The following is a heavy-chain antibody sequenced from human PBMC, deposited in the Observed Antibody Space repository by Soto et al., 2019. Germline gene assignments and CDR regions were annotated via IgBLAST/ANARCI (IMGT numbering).Heavy chain of an antibody. CDR2: IWYDGSNK. CDR3: ARDEGLWFGELYYFAY. CDR1: GFTFSSYG. Sequence: QVQLVETGGGVVQPGRSLRLSCAASGFTFSSYGMHWVRQAPGKGLEWVAVIWYDGSNKYYADSVKGRFTMYRDNSSNTLYREMNSLRAEDTGVYYCARDEGLWFGELYYFAYWGEGTLITVSS. V-gene: IGHV3-33*01. D-gene: IGHD3-10*01. J-gene: IGHJ4*02.